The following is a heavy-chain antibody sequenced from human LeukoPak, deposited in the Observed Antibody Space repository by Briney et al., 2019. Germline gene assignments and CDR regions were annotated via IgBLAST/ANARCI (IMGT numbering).Heavy chain of an antibody. Sequence: AAVKVSCKTSGYTFSDYFLHWLRQAPGQGLKWMGWINPKSGATSYAQIFQGRVTMTRDTPITTVYMELTWLKSDDTAVYYCARGPSHGAFDLWGQGTMVTVSS. J-gene: IGHJ3*01. CDR2: INPKSGAT. V-gene: IGHV1-2*02. CDR3: ARGPSHGAFDL. CDR1: GYTFSDYF.